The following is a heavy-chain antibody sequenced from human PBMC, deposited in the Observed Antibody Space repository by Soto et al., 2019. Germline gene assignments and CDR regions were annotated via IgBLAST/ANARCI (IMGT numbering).Heavy chain of an antibody. CDR1: GFTFSSFG. CDR3: ASERYSYGLGRY. Sequence: EVQLVESGGGLVQPGGSLRLSCAASGFTFSSFGMNWVRQAPGKGLEWLSYIGSSSSTIYYADSVKGRFTISRDNAKNSLYLQMNSLRGEDTAVYYCASERYSYGLGRYWGQGTLVTVSS. J-gene: IGHJ4*02. D-gene: IGHD5-18*01. CDR2: IGSSSSTI. V-gene: IGHV3-48*01.